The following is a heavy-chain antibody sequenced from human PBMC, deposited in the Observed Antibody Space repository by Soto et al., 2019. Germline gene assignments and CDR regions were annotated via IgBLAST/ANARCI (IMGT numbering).Heavy chain of an antibody. CDR3: ARRYGYYFDY. CDR2: IYYSGST. Sequence: SETLSLTCTVSGGSLSSYYWSWIRQPPGKGLEWIGYIYYSGSTNYNPSLKSRVTISVDTSKNQLSLRLTSVTAADTAVYYCARRYGYYFDYWGQGTLVTVSS. CDR1: GGSLSSYY. V-gene: IGHV4-59*08. J-gene: IGHJ4*02. D-gene: IGHD4-17*01.